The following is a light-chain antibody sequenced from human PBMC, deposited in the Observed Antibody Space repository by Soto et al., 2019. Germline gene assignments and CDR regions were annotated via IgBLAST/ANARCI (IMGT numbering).Light chain of an antibody. CDR3: QQHNNWPPT. CDR1: QSVRSN. Sequence: ETVMTQSPATLSVSPGEGATLSCRASQSVRSNLACYQQKPCQAPRLLIYSASTRANGIPARFSGSGSGTEFTLTISSLQSEDSAGYYCQQHNNWPPTFGQGTKVSIK. J-gene: IGKJ1*01. CDR2: SAS. V-gene: IGKV3-15*01.